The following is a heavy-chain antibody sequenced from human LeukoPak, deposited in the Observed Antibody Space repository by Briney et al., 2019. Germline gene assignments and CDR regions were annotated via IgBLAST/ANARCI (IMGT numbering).Heavy chain of an antibody. J-gene: IGHJ6*02. CDR1: GGSIISYY. CDR2: IYYTGVT. D-gene: IGHD3-10*01. V-gene: IGHV4-59*08. CDR3: TRHAPVPVIGHGMGV. Sequence: SETLSLTCSVSGGSIISYYWSWIRQPPGKGLEWIGYIYYTGVTKYSPSLTSRVTISVDTSKNQFSLKLTSVTAADSAMYYCTRHAPVPVIGHGMGVWGQGTTVTVSS.